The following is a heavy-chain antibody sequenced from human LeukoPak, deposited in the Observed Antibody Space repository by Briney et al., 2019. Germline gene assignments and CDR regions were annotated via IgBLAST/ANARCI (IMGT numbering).Heavy chain of an antibody. J-gene: IGHJ5*02. V-gene: IGHV3-30*02. CDR1: GFSFSSFG. CDR2: ICSDGRNT. Sequence: GGSLRLSCAASGFSFSSFGMLWVRQAPGKGPQWVAFICSDGRNTYYADSVQGRLTASRDNSKNTLFLQMNSLRPEGTAVYYCAKDRPIQGGFVPWGQGTPVTVSS. D-gene: IGHD5-18*01. CDR3: AKDRPIQGGFVP.